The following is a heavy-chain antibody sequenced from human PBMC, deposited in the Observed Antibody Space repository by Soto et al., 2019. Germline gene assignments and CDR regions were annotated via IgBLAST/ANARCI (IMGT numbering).Heavy chain of an antibody. CDR3: ARVGGFGATTIDY. CDR2: IYYSGST. CDR1: GGSISSGDYY. J-gene: IGHJ4*02. D-gene: IGHD3-10*01. Sequence: PSETLPLTCTVSGGSISSGDYYWSWIRKPPGKGLEWIGYIYYSGSTYYNPSLKSRVTISVDTSKNQFSLKLSSVTAADTAVYYCARVGGFGATTIDYWGQGTLVTVSS. V-gene: IGHV4-30-4*01.